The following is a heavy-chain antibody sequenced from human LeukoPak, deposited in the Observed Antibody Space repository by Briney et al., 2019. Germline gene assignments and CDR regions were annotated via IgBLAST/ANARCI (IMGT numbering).Heavy chain of an antibody. V-gene: IGHV1-69*04. D-gene: IGHD3-9*01. Sequence: SVKVSCKASGGTFSSYAISWVRQAPGQGLEWMGRIIPILGIANYAQKFQGRVTITADKSTSTAYMELSSLRSEDTAVYYCAREDYDILTGYYNFDYWGQGTLVTVSS. CDR2: IIPILGIA. CDR3: AREDYDILTGYYNFDY. CDR1: GGTFSSYA. J-gene: IGHJ4*02.